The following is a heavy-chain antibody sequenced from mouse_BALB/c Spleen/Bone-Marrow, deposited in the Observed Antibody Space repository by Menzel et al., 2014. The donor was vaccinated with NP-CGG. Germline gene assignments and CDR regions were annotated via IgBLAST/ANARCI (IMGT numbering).Heavy chain of an antibody. Sequence: EVKVVESGPGLVKPSQTVSLTCTVTGISITTGNYRWSWIRQVPGNKLEWIGHIYYSGTITYNPSLTSRPTITRDTSKNQFFLEMNSLTAEDTATYYCARELYYFDYWGQGTTLTVSS. V-gene: IGHV3-5*02. CDR2: IYYSGTI. CDR1: GISITTGNYR. J-gene: IGHJ2*01. CDR3: ARELYYFDY.